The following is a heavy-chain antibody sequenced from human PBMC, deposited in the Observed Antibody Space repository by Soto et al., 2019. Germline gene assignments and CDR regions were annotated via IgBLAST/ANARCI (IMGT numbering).Heavy chain of an antibody. D-gene: IGHD3-10*01. CDR1: GFTFISYA. CDR3: AKGLLLWFGEVWFDP. V-gene: IGHV3-23*01. J-gene: IGHJ5*02. CDR2: ISGSGGST. Sequence: WGSLRLSCAASGFTFISYAIICGRHSPLKGLEWVSAISGSGGSTYYADSVKGRFTISRDNSKNTLYLQMNSLRAEDTAVYYCAKGLLLWFGEVWFDPWGQGTLVTVSS.